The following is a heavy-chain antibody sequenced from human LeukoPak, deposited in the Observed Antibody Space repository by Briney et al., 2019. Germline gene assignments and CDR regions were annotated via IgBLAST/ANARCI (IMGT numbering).Heavy chain of an antibody. D-gene: IGHD6-19*01. J-gene: IGHJ4*02. CDR2: ISYDGSNK. CDR3: AREPGGWYERSFDY. Sequence: GGSLRLSCAASGFTFSSYYINWVRQAPGKGLEWVAVISYDGSNKYYADSVKGRFTISRDNSKNTLYLQMNSLRAEDTAVYYCAREPGGWYERSFDYWGQGTLVTVSS. CDR1: GFTFSSYY. V-gene: IGHV3-30-3*01.